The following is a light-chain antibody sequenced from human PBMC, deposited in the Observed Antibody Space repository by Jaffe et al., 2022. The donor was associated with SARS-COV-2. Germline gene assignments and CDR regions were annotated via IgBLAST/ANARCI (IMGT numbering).Light chain of an antibody. V-gene: IGKV6D-21*02. CDR1: QTVGSS. CDR3: HQTSSVPFT. J-gene: IGKJ5*01. Sequence: EIVLTQSPDFQSVSPKEKVTITCRTSQTVGSSLHWYQQKPDQSPNLLIKYVSQSILGVPSRFSGGGSGTDFTLTINSLEAEDAAVYYCHQTSSVPFTFGQGTRLEIK. CDR2: YVS.